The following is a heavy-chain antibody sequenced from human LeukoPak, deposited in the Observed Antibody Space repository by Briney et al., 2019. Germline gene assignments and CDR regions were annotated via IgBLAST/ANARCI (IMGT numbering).Heavy chain of an antibody. CDR2: INPKSGDT. CDR3: ASGYSGYDLNY. D-gene: IGHD5-12*01. J-gene: IGHJ4*02. V-gene: IGHV1-2*02. Sequence: GASVKVSCKTSDFRDYYMNWVRQAPGQGLEWLGWINPKSGDTDYAQKFQGRVTMTRDMSINTAYMELSGLKPDDTAIYYCASGYSGYDLNYWGQGTQVTVSS. CDR1: DFRDYY.